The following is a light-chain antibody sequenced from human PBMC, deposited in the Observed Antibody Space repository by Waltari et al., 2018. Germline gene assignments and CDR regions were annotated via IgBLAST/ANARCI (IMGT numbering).Light chain of an antibody. Sequence: DIQMTQSPSSLSASVGGRVTITRRASQDIGHFLALFEQRPVKAPESLVSAATTLQSRSPSKFSCSGSGTDFTLSISNLQPEDFATYYCQQYKSYPFTFGPGTTVDSK. V-gene: IGKV1-16*02. CDR1: QDIGHF. J-gene: IGKJ3*01. CDR2: AAT. CDR3: QQYKSYPFT.